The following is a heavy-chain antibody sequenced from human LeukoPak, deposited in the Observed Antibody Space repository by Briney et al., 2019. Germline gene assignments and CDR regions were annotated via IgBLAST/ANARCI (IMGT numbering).Heavy chain of an antibody. J-gene: IGHJ4*02. CDR2: IYYSGNS. V-gene: IGHV4-59*01. Sequence: RSETVSLTCTVSGGSISSYYWSWIRQPPGKGLEWIGYIYYSGNSNYNPSLKSRVTISADTSKNEFSLKLSSVTAADTAIYYCATRSTGVAATFDSWGQGALVTVSS. D-gene: IGHD2-15*01. CDR3: ATRSTGVAATFDS. CDR1: GGSISSYY.